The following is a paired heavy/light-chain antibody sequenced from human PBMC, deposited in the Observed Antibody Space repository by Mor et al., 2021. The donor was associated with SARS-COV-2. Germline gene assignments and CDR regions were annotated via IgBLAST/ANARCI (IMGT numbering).Heavy chain of an antibody. CDR2: IGSGNDNI. J-gene: IGHJ4*02. CDR3: ARDRGGSYSEIDY. V-gene: IGHV3-48*02. CDR1: GFTFTYYT. D-gene: IGHD1-26*01. Sequence: EVQLVESGGGLVQPGGSLRLSCAASGFTFTYYTMNWVRQAPGKGLEWVSHIGSGNDNIYYADSVKGRFTISRDNAKNSLYLQMNSLRDEDTAVYYCARDRGGSYSEIDYWGQGTLVTVSS.
Light chain of an antibody. Sequence: EIVLTQSPATLSLSPGERATLSCRASHSVSTYLAWYQQKPGQAPRLLIYDASNRATGIPARFGGSGSGTDFTLTISSLEPEDFAVYYCQQRSSWPRTFGQGTKLEIK. CDR3: QQRSSWPRT. CDR1: HSVSTY. V-gene: IGKV3-11*01. J-gene: IGKJ2*01. CDR2: DAS.